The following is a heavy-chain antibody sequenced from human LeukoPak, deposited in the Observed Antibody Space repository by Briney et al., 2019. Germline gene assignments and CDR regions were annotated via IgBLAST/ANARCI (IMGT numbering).Heavy chain of an antibody. D-gene: IGHD3-16*01. CDR3: ASGRQLGY. CDR1: GLTFSSYW. V-gene: IGHV3-7*01. CDR2: IKQDGSEK. J-gene: IGHJ4*02. Sequence: GGSLRLSCAASGLTFSSYWMSWVRQAPGKGLEWVANIKQDGSEKYYVDSVKGRFTISRDNAKNSLYLQMNSLRAEDTALYYCASGRQLGYWGQGTLVTASS.